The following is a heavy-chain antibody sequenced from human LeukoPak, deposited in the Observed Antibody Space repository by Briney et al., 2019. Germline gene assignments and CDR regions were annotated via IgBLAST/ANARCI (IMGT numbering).Heavy chain of an antibody. D-gene: IGHD6-6*01. CDR3: ARHNLARPFDY. CDR2: IYHSGDT. V-gene: IGHV4-59*08. Sequence: SETLSLTCTVSGGSISSSYWSWIRQPPGKGLEWIGYIYHSGDTNSNPSLKSRVTISMDTSKNQFSLKLSSVAAADTAVYYCARHNLARPFDYWGQGTLVTVSS. J-gene: IGHJ4*02. CDR1: GGSISSSY.